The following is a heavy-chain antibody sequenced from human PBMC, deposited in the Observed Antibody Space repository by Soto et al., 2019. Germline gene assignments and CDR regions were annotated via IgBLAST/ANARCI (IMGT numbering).Heavy chain of an antibody. Sequence: GGSLRLSCAASGFTFSSSWMHWVRQAPGKGLVWVSRVSGDGSNKYYADSVKGRFTISRDNSKNTLYLQMNSLRAEDTAVYYCARDCPPPPHYDYVWGSYRFGFDYWGQGTLVTVSS. J-gene: IGHJ4*02. D-gene: IGHD3-16*02. CDR3: ARDCPPPPHYDYVWGSYRFGFDY. CDR1: GFTFSSSW. CDR2: VSGDGSNK. V-gene: IGHV3-74*01.